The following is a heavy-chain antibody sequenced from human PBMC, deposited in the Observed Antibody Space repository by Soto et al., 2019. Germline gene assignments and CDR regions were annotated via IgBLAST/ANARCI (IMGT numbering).Heavy chain of an antibody. J-gene: IGHJ6*02. V-gene: IGHV3-73*01. CDR2: IRSKANSYAT. CDR3: TRQNYDILTGYLYYYYGMDV. CDR1: GFTFSGSA. D-gene: IGHD3-9*01. Sequence: PGGSLRLSCAASGFTFSGSAMHWLRQASGKWLEWVGRIRSKANSYATAYAASVKGRFTISRDDSKNTAYLQMNSLKTEDTAVYYCTRQNYDILTGYLYYYYGMDVWGQGXTVTVSS.